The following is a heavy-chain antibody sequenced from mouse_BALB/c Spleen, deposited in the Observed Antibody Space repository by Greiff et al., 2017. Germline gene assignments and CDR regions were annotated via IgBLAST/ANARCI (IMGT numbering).Heavy chain of an antibody. V-gene: IGHV5-15*02. CDR3: ARDEGAHWYFDV. CDR1: GFTFSDYG. CDR2: ISNLAYSI. J-gene: IGHJ1*01. Sequence: EVKVEESGGGLVQPGGSRKLSCAASGFTFSDYGMAWVRQAPGKGPEWVAFISNLAYSIYYADTVTGRFTISRENAKNTLYLEMSSLRSEDTAMYYCARDEGAHWYFDVWGAGTTVTVSS.